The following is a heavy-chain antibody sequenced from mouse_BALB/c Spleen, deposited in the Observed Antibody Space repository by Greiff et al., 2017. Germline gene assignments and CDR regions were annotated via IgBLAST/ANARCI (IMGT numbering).Heavy chain of an antibody. Sequence: VQLQQSGAELVRPGALVKLSCKASGFNIKDYYMHWVKQRPEQGLEWIGWIDPENGNTIYDPKFQGKASITADTSSNTAYLQLSSLTSEDTAVYYCARRDYYRYPLFAYWGRGTLVTVSA. J-gene: IGHJ3*01. CDR3: ARRDYYRYPLFAY. CDR2: IDPENGNT. D-gene: IGHD2-14*01. CDR1: GFNIKDYY. V-gene: IGHV14-1*02.